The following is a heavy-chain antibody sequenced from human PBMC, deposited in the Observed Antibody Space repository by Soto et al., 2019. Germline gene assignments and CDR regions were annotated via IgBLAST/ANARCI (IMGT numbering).Heavy chain of an antibody. CDR1: GGSISSGGYY. CDR3: ARGCSGGSCYSYYYGMDV. V-gene: IGHV4-30-4*08. J-gene: IGHJ6*02. CDR2: IYYSGST. D-gene: IGHD2-15*01. Sequence: PSETLSLTCTVSGGSISSGGYYWSWIRQHPGKGLEWIGYIYYSGSTYYNPSLKSRVTISVDTSKNQFSLKLSSVTAADTAVYYCARGCSGGSCYSYYYGMDVWGQGTTVTVSS.